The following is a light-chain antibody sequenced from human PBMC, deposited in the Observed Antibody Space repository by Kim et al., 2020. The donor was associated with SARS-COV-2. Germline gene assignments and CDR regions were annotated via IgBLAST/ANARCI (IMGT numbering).Light chain of an antibody. Sequence: EIVLTQSPATLSLSPGERATLSCRASQGISSYLAWYQQKPGQAPRLLIYDASNRATGIPGRFSGSGSGTDFTLTISSLEPEDFAVYYCQQRTSWPTVTFGGGTKVDIK. V-gene: IGKV3-11*01. CDR3: QQRTSWPTVT. CDR2: DAS. CDR1: QGISSY. J-gene: IGKJ4*01.